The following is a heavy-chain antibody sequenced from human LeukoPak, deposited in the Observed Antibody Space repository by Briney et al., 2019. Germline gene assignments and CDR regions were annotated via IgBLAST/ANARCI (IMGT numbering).Heavy chain of an antibody. J-gene: IGHJ4*02. CDR2: IYYSGST. Sequence: PSETLPLSCPASGGSISSYYWSWIRQPPGNGPERIGYIYYSGSTKYNPSLNSRVTISVDTSKNQCSLKLSSVTAADTAVYYCARELAKGFDYWGQGTLVTVSS. D-gene: IGHD6-13*01. CDR3: ARELAKGFDY. V-gene: IGHV4-59*01. CDR1: GGSISSYY.